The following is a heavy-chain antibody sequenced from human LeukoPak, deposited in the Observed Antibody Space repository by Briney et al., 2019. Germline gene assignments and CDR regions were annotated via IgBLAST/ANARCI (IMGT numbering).Heavy chain of an antibody. Sequence: SETLSLTCTVSGGSISSYYWSWIRQPAGKGLEWIGYIYYSGSTNYNPSLKSRVTISVDTSKNQFSLKLSSVTAADTAVYYCAREGSSGFGLNWFDPWGQGTLVTVSS. CDR3: AREGSSGFGLNWFDP. D-gene: IGHD6-19*01. V-gene: IGHV4-59*01. J-gene: IGHJ5*02. CDR1: GGSISSYY. CDR2: IYYSGST.